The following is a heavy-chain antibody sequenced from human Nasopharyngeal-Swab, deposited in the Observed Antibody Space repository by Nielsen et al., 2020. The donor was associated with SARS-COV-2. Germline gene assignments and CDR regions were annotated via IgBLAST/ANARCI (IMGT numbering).Heavy chain of an antibody. CDR3: GRDWGGGSRNWFDP. CDR2: IYYSGST. Sequence: SETLSLTCTVSGGSISSSSYYWGWIRQPPGKGLEWTGSIYYSGSTYYNPSIKSRVTISVDTSKNQFSLKLSSVTAADTAVYYCGRDWGGGSRNWFDPWGQGTLVTVSS. J-gene: IGHJ5*02. V-gene: IGHV4-39*07. CDR1: GGSISSSSYY. D-gene: IGHD2-15*01.